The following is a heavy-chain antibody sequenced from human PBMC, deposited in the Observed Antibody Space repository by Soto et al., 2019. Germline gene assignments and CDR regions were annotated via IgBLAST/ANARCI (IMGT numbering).Heavy chain of an antibody. Sequence: GWSLRLSCTTSGFTFNTSGMHGVRQAPGKGLEWVAIIWYDGSNKYYADSVKGRFTISRDNSRNTLYLQMNSLRAEDTALYYCARADCTGAYCYSWPFNYGVDVWGQGTTVTVSS. D-gene: IGHD2-15*01. V-gene: IGHV3-33*08. J-gene: IGHJ6*02. CDR3: ARADCTGAYCYSWPFNYGVDV. CDR1: GFTFNTSG. CDR2: IWYDGSNK.